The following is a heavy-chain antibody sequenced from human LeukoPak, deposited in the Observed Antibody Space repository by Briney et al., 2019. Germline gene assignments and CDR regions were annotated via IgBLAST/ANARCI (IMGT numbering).Heavy chain of an antibody. D-gene: IGHD4-17*01. CDR3: AKDFYGDPDAFDI. CDR1: GFTFSSYG. Sequence: GGSLRLSCAASGFTFSSYGMHWVRQAPGKGLGWVAFIRYDGSNKYYADSVKGRFTISRDNSKNTLYLQMNSLRAEDSAVYYCAKDFYGDPDAFDIWGQGTMVTVSS. CDR2: IRYDGSNK. V-gene: IGHV3-30*02. J-gene: IGHJ3*02.